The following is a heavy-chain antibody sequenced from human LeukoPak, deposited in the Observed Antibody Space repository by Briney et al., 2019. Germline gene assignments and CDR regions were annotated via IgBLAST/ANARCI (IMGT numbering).Heavy chain of an antibody. V-gene: IGHV1-58*01. D-gene: IGHD5-12*01. CDR3: AARYSGYEIDY. CDR1: GFTFTSSA. CDR2: IVVGSGNT. Sequence: SVKVSRKASGFTFTSSAVQWVRQARGQRLEWIGWIVVGSGNTNYAQRFQERVTITRDMSTSTAYMELSSLRSEDTAVYYCAARYSGYEIDYWGQGTLVTVSS. J-gene: IGHJ4*02.